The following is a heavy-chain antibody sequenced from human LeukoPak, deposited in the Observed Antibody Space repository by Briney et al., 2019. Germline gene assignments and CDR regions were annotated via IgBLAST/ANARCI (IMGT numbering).Heavy chain of an antibody. D-gene: IGHD3-22*01. CDR1: GFTFSSYG. J-gene: IGHJ4*02. CDR3: ARELPPVVNFYFDS. Sequence: QPGRSLRLSCAASGFTFSSYGMHWVRQAPGKGLEWVAVIWYDGSDTYYADSVKGRFSISRDNSKNTLYLQMNSLRAEDTAVYYCARELPPVVNFYFDSWGQGTLVTVSS. V-gene: IGHV3-33*01. CDR2: IWYDGSDT.